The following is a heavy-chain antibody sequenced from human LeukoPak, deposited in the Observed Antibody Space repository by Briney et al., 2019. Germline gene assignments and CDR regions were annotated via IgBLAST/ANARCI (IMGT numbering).Heavy chain of an antibody. CDR1: GFTFSSYE. Sequence: PGGSLRLSCAASGFTFSSYEMNWVRQAPGKGLEWVSAISGSGGSTYYADSVKGRFTISRDNSKNTLYLQMNSLRAEDTAVYYCAKAVGHSSGWFWGQGTLVTVSS. CDR2: ISGSGGST. J-gene: IGHJ4*02. V-gene: IGHV3-23*01. D-gene: IGHD6-19*01. CDR3: AKAVGHSSGWF.